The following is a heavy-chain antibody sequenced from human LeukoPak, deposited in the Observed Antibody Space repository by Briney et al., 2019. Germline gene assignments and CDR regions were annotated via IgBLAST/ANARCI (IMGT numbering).Heavy chain of an antibody. V-gene: IGHV3-23*01. CDR2: ISGSGGST. Sequence: PGGSLRLSCAASGFTFSSYAMSWVRQAPGKGLEWVSAISGSGGSTYYADSVKGRFTISRDNSKNTLYLQMNSLRAEDTAVYYCARQLELRYYFDYWGQGTLVTVSS. CDR3: ARQLELRYYFDY. J-gene: IGHJ4*02. D-gene: IGHD1-7*01. CDR1: GFTFSSYA.